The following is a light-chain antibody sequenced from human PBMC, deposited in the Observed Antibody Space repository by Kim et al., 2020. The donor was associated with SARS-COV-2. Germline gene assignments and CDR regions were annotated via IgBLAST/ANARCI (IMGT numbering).Light chain of an antibody. Sequence: ETVLTQSPGTLSLSPGQRATLSCRASQSVTSSFLAWYQQKPGQAPRLLIYGASSRATGIADRFSGRGSGTDFTLTISRLQPEDFAVYYCQKDGDLPLTLGGG. CDR3: QKDGDLPLT. CDR1: QSVTSSF. V-gene: IGKV3-20*01. CDR2: GAS. J-gene: IGKJ4*01.